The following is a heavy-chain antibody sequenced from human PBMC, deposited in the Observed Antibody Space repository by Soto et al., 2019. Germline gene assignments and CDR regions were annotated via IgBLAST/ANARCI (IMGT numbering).Heavy chain of an antibody. J-gene: IGHJ4*02. CDR1: GFTFDDYA. CDR2: ISWNSGRI. D-gene: IGHD6-19*01. Sequence: EVQLVESGGGLVQPGRSLRLACAAAGFTFDDYAMHWVRQGPGKGLEWGSGISWNSGRIDYADSVKGRFTISSDNAKKSLYLQMNSRRGEDTALYYCAKDIREYGSGWTYFDNWGQGTLVTVSS. V-gene: IGHV3-9*01. CDR3: AKDIREYGSGWTYFDN.